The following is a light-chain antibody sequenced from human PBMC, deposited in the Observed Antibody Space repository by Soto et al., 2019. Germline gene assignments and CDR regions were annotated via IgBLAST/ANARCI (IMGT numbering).Light chain of an antibody. Sequence: QSVLTQPPSASGTPGQTITISCSGSNSDIGSHSVDWYQQFPGMTPRLLINSNDQRPSGVPDRFSGSKSGISATLAISGLRSEDEADYYCATWADSLNGVVFGGGTKVTVL. CDR1: NSDIGSHS. V-gene: IGLV1-44*01. CDR3: ATWADSLNGVV. CDR2: SND. J-gene: IGLJ2*01.